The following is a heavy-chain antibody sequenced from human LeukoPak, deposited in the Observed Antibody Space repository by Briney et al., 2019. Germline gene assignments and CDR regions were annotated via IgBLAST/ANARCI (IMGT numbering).Heavy chain of an antibody. D-gene: IGHD3-10*01. CDR2: IYSDGST. J-gene: IGHJ4*02. CDR1: GFTVSSKY. V-gene: IGHV3-53*04. CDR3: VRGNGSGSSGPDY. Sequence: GGSLRLSCAASGFTVSSKYMSWVRQAPGKGLEWVSVIYSDGSTYYADSVKGRFIISRHNSKNTLYLQMNSLRAEDTAIYYCVRGNGSGSSGPDYWGQGTLVTVSS.